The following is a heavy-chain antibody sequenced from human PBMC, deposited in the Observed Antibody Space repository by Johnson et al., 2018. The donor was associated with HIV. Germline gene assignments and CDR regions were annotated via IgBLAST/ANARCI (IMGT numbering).Heavy chain of an antibody. V-gene: IGHV3-30*04. CDR1: GFTFSTYA. CDR2: ISYDGSIK. Sequence: QVQLVESGGGVVQPGRSLRLSCAASGFTFSTYAMHWVRQAPGKGLEWVALISYDGSIKYYADSLRGRFTISRDNSKNTLYLQMNRLRAEDTAVYYCARSYSGSTWDAFDIWGQGTMVTVSS. D-gene: IGHD1-26*01. CDR3: ARSYSGSTWDAFDI. J-gene: IGHJ3*02.